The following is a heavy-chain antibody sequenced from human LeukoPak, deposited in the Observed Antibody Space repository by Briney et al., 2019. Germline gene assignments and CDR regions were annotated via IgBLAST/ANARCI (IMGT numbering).Heavy chain of an antibody. CDR1: GLTFSDYY. Sequence: GGSLRLSCAASGLTFSDYYMSWIRQAPGKGLEWVSYISSSGSTIYYADSVKGRFTISRDNAKSSLYLQMNSLRAEDTAVYYCARDRTPDFWSGYYVSEHWFDPWGQGTLVTVSS. V-gene: IGHV3-11*04. D-gene: IGHD3-3*01. J-gene: IGHJ5*02. CDR3: ARDRTPDFWSGYYVSEHWFDP. CDR2: ISSSGSTI.